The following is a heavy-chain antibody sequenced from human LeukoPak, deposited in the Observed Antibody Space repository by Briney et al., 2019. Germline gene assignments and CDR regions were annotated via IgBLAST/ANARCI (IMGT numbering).Heavy chain of an antibody. Sequence: PSETLSLTCAVSGGSISSDNWWSLVRQPPGKGLEWIATVYYTGSAYYNPSLKSRVTISVDTSKSQFSLKLSSVTTADTALYCCARYASGSYYWFDPWGQGTLVTVSS. V-gene: IGHV4-4*01. CDR1: GGSISSDNW. CDR3: ARYASGSYYWFDP. D-gene: IGHD3-10*01. CDR2: VYYTGSA. J-gene: IGHJ5*02.